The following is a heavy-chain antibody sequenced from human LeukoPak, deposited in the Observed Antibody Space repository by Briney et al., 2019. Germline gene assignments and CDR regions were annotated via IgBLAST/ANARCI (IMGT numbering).Heavy chain of an antibody. V-gene: IGHV4-34*01. J-gene: IGHJ5*02. CDR2: INHSGST. D-gene: IGHD6-19*01. CDR1: GGSFSGYY. CDR3: ARGHGSGWWLNNWFDP. Sequence: SETLSLTCAVYGGSFSGYYWSWIRQPPGKGLEWIGEINHSGSTNYNPSLKSRVTISVDTFKNQFSLKLSSVTAADTAVYYCARGHGSGWWLNNWFDPWGQGTLVTVSS.